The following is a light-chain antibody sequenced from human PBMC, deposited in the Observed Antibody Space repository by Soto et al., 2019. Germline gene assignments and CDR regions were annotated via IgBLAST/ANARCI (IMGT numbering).Light chain of an antibody. Sequence: EILMTQSPATLSLSPGETATISCRASQNVLSDLAWYQQKPGQAPRLLVYGATTRATDAPAKFRGSGSGTEFSLTISSLQSEDFATYYCQQYRSWPRTFGQGSKVEI. CDR1: QNVLSD. J-gene: IGKJ1*01. CDR2: GAT. V-gene: IGKV3-15*01. CDR3: QQYRSWPRT.